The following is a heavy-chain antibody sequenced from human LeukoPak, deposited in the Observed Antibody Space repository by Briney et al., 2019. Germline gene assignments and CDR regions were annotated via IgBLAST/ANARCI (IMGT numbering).Heavy chain of an antibody. CDR1: GFTVSSNY. V-gene: IGHV3-66*01. CDR2: IYIGGST. D-gene: IGHD4-17*01. J-gene: IGHJ4*02. CDR3: ARDSISYGDYVAFDY. Sequence: GGSLRLSCAVSGFTVSSNYMSWVRQAPVKGLNWFSVIYIGGSTYYADSVKGRFTISRDNSKNTLYLQMNSLRADDTAVYYCARDSISYGDYVAFDYWGQGTLVIVSS.